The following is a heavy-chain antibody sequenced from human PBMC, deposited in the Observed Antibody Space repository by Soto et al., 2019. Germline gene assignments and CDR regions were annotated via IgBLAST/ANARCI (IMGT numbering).Heavy chain of an antibody. D-gene: IGHD6-13*01. J-gene: IGHJ4*02. V-gene: IGHV4-34*01. CDR3: ARGGGSS. Sequence: PSETLSLTCAVYGGSFSGYYWTWIRQPPGKGLEWIGEINHSGSTNYNPSLKSRVTISVDTSKNQFSLKLSSLTAADTAVYYCARGGGSSWGQGTLVTVSS. CDR1: GGSFSGYY. CDR2: INHSGST.